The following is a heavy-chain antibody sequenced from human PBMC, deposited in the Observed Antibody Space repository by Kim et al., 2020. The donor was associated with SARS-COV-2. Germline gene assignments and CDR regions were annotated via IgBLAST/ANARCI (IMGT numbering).Heavy chain of an antibody. V-gene: IGHV4-39*02. CDR2: IYYSGST. J-gene: IGHJ5*02. CDR1: GGSISSSSYY. Sequence: SETLSLTCTVSGGSISSSSYYWGWIRQPPGKGLEWIGSIYYSGSTYYNPSLKSRVTISVDTSKNQFSLKLSSVTAADTAVYYCARDYGDYEGNWFDPGAREPWSPSPQ. CDR3: ARDYGDYEGNWFDP. D-gene: IGHD4-17*01.